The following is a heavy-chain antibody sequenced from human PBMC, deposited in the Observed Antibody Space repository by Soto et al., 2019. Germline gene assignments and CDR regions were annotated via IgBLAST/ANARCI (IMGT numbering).Heavy chain of an antibody. CDR2: ISSSSSTV. V-gene: IGHV3-48*02. CDR3: TSVHFDDNSGFYF. J-gene: IGHJ4*02. Sequence: GGSLRLSCAASGFMFSSYSLNWVRQAPGKGLEWVSYISSSSSTVSYADSVKGRFSISRDNAKNSLYLQMNSLTDEDTAVYYCTSVHFDDNSGFYFWGQGTLVTVSS. CDR1: GFMFSSYS. D-gene: IGHD3-22*01.